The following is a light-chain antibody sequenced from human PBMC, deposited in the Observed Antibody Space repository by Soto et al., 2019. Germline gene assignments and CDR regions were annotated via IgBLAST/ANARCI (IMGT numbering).Light chain of an antibody. V-gene: IGKV3-11*01. CDR1: QSVRSD. CDR3: QQSIDWPLT. CDR2: HTS. Sequence: EIVLTQSPGTLSLSPGERATLSCRASQSVRSDVGWYQQKPGQAPRLLIYHTSNRTTGIPARLSGSGSGTDFTLTISSLEPEDFAVYYCQQSIDWPLTCGRGTKVEVK. J-gene: IGKJ4*02.